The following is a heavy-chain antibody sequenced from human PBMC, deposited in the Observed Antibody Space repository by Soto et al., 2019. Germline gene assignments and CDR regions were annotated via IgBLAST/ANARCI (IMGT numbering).Heavy chain of an antibody. CDR2: IHPNGNT. J-gene: IGHJ4*02. D-gene: IGHD1-26*01. Sequence: QLQLQESGSGLVKPSQTLSLTCAVSGGSISSGGYSGSWIRQSPVKGLARIGYIHPNGNTYYKPSLKSRVTISRDRSKNQCSLKLNSVTVADTAVYYCARGTDRAIQYSGTYYLDSWGQGTLVTVSS. CDR3: ARGTDRAIQYSGTYYLDS. V-gene: IGHV4-30-2*06. CDR1: GGSISSGGYS.